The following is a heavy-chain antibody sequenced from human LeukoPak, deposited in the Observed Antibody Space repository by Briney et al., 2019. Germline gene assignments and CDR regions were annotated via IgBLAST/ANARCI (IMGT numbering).Heavy chain of an antibody. CDR3: ARHASGSYNNFQH. Sequence: SETLSLTCTVSGGSISSGSYYWSWIRQPPGKGLEWIGSIYYSGHTYYNPSLKSRVTISLDTSKTQFSLNLISVTAADTAVYYCARHASGSYNNFQHWGQGTQVTVSS. D-gene: IGHD1-26*01. V-gene: IGHV4-39*01. J-gene: IGHJ1*01. CDR1: GGSISSGSYY. CDR2: IYYSGHT.